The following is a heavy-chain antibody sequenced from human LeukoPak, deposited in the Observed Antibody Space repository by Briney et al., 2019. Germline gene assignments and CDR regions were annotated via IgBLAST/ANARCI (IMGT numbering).Heavy chain of an antibody. Sequence: PSETLSLTCTVSGGSISSGDDYWSWIRQHPGKGLEWIGYIYYSGSTYYNPSLKSRVTISVDTSKNQFSLKLSSVTAADTAVYYCARVLVYAIGHFDYWGQGTLVTVSS. J-gene: IGHJ4*02. CDR3: ARVLVYAIGHFDY. V-gene: IGHV4-31*03. D-gene: IGHD2-8*01. CDR2: IYYSGST. CDR1: GGSISSGDDY.